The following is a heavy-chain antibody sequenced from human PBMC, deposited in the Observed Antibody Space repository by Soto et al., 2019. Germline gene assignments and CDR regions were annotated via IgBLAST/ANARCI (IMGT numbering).Heavy chain of an antibody. D-gene: IGHD1-26*01. CDR2: IFHSGST. Sequence: QVQLQESGPGLVKPSGTLSLTCAVSGGSIRSNNWWSWVRQPPGKGLVWIGEIFHSGSTHYNPSLKTRVTISVDKPKDQSSLKLSSVTAADTAVYYCARLYSGSYSDYWGQGTLVTVSS. J-gene: IGHJ4*02. CDR1: GGSIRSNNW. CDR3: ARLYSGSYSDY. V-gene: IGHV4-4*02.